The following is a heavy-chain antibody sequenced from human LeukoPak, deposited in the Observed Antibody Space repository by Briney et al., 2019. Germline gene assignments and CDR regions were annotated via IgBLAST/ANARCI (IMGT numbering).Heavy chain of an antibody. CDR1: GFTFSTFA. V-gene: IGHV3-23*01. CDR3: AKAPDSSGFPSYFDS. D-gene: IGHD3-22*01. CDR2: LSDSAVSS. Sequence: GGSLRLSCAASGFTFSTFAMNWVRQAPGKGLEWVSSLSDSAVSSYYADSVKGRFTISRDNSKNTLYLQMNSLRAEDTATYYCAKAPDSSGFPSYFDSWGQGTLVAVSS. J-gene: IGHJ4*02.